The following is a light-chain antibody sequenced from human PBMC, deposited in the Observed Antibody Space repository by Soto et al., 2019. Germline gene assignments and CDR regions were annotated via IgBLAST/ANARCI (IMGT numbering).Light chain of an antibody. J-gene: IGKJ1*01. CDR3: QHYNRYSEA. V-gene: IGKV1-5*03. Sequence: DIHMTQTPSTLSGSVGDIVTITCRPSQTISSWLAWYQQKPGKAPTLLIYKASTLKSGVPSRFSGSGSRTEFTLTISSLEPDDFATYYCQHYNRYSEAFGQGTKVDI. CDR1: QTISSW. CDR2: KAS.